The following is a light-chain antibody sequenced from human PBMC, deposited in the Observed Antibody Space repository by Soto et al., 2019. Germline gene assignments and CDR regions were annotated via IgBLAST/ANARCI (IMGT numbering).Light chain of an antibody. V-gene: IGLV2-14*01. J-gene: IGLJ3*02. Sequence: QSVLTQPASVSGSPGQSITISCTGTSSDVGAYKYVSWYQQHPGKAPKLMIYEGSNRPSGVPNRFSASKSGNTASLTISGLQAEDEADYYCSSYTTSSTRVFGGGTKLTVL. CDR2: EGS. CDR1: SSDVGAYKY. CDR3: SSYTTSSTRV.